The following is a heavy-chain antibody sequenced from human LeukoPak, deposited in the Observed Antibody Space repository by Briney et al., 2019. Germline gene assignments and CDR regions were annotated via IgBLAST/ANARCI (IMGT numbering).Heavy chain of an antibody. D-gene: IGHD3-3*01. CDR3: ASRVSIFGVANAFDY. V-gene: IGHV3-21*01. CDR1: GFTFSSYS. J-gene: IGHJ4*02. Sequence: GGSLRLSCAASGFTFSSYSMNWVRQAPGKGLEWVSSISSSSSYIYYADSVKGRFTISRDNAKNSLYLQMNSLRAEDTAVYYCASRVSIFGVANAFDYWGQGTLVIVSS. CDR2: ISSSSSYI.